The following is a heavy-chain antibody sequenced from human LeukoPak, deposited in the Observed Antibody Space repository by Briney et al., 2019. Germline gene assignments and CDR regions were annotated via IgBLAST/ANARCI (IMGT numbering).Heavy chain of an antibody. J-gene: IGHJ4*02. D-gene: IGHD3-22*01. Sequence: SVKVSCKASGGTFSSYAISWVRQAPGQGLEWMGRIIPILGIANYAQKFQGGVTITADKSTSTAYMELSSLRSEDTAVYYCARERHDSSGYYLALVDYWGQGPLVTVSS. CDR3: ARERHDSSGYYLALVDY. CDR2: IIPILGIA. CDR1: GGTFSSYA. V-gene: IGHV1-69*04.